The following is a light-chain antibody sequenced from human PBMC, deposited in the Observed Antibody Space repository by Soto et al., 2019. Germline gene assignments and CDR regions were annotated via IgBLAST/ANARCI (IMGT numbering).Light chain of an antibody. Sequence: EIVLTQSPGTLSLSPGERVSLSCRASQSVGSNYLAWYQQKPGQTPRLLMYGASSRATGIPDRFSGSGSGTDFTLTISRLEPEDFAVYFCQQYAGSPLTFGGGTKVDIK. CDR1: QSVGSNY. CDR3: QQYAGSPLT. J-gene: IGKJ4*01. CDR2: GAS. V-gene: IGKV3-20*01.